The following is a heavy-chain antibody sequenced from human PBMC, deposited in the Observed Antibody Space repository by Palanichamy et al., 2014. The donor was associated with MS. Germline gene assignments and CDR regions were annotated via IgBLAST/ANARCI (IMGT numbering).Heavy chain of an antibody. CDR1: GFTFSDYW. V-gene: IGHV3-74*01. CDR2: INSDGSTT. CDR3: ARDPPTVPELFDL. Sequence: EVQLVESGGGLVQPGGSLRLSCAASGFTFSDYWMHWVRQAPGKGLVWVSRINSDGSTTDYADSVKGRFTISRDNAKNTVYLQMNSLRAEDTAVYYCARDPPTVPELFDLWGQGTMVTVSS. J-gene: IGHJ3*01. D-gene: IGHD4-17*01.